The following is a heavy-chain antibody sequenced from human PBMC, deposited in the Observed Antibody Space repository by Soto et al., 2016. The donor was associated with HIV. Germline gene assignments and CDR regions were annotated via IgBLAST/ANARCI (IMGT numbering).Heavy chain of an antibody. CDR3: ATALKRGYYYEYFHH. Sequence: QVQLVQSGAEVKKPGASVKVSCKVSGYTLTELSMHWVRQAPGKGLEWMGGFDLEDGETIYAQKFQGRVTMTEDTSTDTAYMELSSLRSEDTAVYFCATALKRGYYYEYFHHWGQGTLVTVSS. D-gene: IGHD3-22*01. CDR2: FDLEDGET. J-gene: IGHJ1*01. CDR1: GYTLTELS. V-gene: IGHV1-24*01.